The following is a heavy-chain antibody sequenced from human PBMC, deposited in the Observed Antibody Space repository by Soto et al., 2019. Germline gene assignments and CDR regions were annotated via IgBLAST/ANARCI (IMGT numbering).Heavy chain of an antibody. CDR2: ISSSSSNT. V-gene: IGHV3-11*06. D-gene: IGHD3-10*01. J-gene: IGHJ4*02. Sequence: PGGSLRLSCAASGFTFSDYYMSWIRQAPGKGLEWVSYISSSSSNTNYADSVKGRFTISRDNAKNSLYLQMNSLRAEATAVYYCARYHRSEDGSGSYSTYWGQGTLVTVSS. CDR1: GFTFSDYY. CDR3: ARYHRSEDGSGSYSTY.